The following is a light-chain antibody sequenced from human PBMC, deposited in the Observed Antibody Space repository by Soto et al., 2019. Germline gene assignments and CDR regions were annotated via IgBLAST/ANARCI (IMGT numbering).Light chain of an antibody. CDR1: SSDVVGYNY. CDR2: DVT. Sequence: QSVLTQPASVSGSPGQSITISCTGTSSDVVGYNYVSWYQQHPVKAPKLMIYDVTNRPSGVSDRFSGSKSGNTASLTISGLQAEDEADYYCSSYTSSSTPYVFGTGTRSPS. J-gene: IGLJ1*01. CDR3: SSYTSSSTPYV. V-gene: IGLV2-14*01.